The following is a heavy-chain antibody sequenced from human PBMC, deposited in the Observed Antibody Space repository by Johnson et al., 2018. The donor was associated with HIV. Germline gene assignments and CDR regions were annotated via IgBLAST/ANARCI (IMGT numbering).Heavy chain of an antibody. D-gene: IGHD6-19*01. Sequence: QVQLVESGGGVVQPGRSLRLSCAASGFTFSSYAMHWVRQAPGKWLEWVAVISYDGSNKYYADSVKGRFTISRDNSKNTLYLQMNSLRAEDTAVYYCARDWGLYSSGWYVDAFDMWGQGTMVTVSS. CDR2: ISYDGSNK. V-gene: IGHV3-30*04. CDR3: ARDWGLYSSGWYVDAFDM. J-gene: IGHJ3*02. CDR1: GFTFSSYA.